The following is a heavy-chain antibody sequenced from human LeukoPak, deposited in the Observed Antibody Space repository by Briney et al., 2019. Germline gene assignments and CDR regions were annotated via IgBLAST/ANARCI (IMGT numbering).Heavy chain of an antibody. J-gene: IGHJ4*02. CDR3: AREGDSSGLDGYYFDY. CDR1: GGSISSYY. V-gene: IGHV4-4*07. D-gene: IGHD6-19*01. Sequence: SETLSLTCTVSGGSISSYYWSWIRQPAGKGLGWIGRIYTSGSTNYNPSLKSRVTMSVDTSKNQFSLKLSSVTAADTAVYYCAREGDSSGLDGYYFDYWAQGTLATVSS. CDR2: IYTSGST.